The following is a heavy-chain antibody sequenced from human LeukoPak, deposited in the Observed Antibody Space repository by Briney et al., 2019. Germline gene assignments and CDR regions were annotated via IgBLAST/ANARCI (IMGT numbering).Heavy chain of an antibody. CDR1: GFTLSNYW. V-gene: IGHV3-74*01. CDR2: IISDGSS. D-gene: IGHD3-10*01. J-gene: IGHJ5*02. Sequence: PGGSLRLSCEASGFTLSNYWMYWVRQAPGKGLVWVSRIISDGSSNYADSVKGRFTISRDNAKNTLYLQMNSLRAEDTAVYHCVRGVYASGSSPWGQGTLVTVSS. CDR3: VRGVYASGSSP.